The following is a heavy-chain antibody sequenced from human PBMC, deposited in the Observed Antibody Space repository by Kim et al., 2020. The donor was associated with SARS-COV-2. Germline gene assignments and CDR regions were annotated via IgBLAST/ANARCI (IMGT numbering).Heavy chain of an antibody. D-gene: IGHD3-3*01. J-gene: IGHJ4*02. V-gene: IGHV4-39*07. CDR2: IYYSGST. CDR3: ARVRSGDFWSGYYMGYYFDY. CDR1: GGSISSSSYY. Sequence: SETLSLTCTVSGGSISSSSYYWGWIRQPPGKGLEWIGSIYYSGSTYYNPSLKSRVTISVDTSKNQFSLKLSSVTAADTAVYYCARVRSGDFWSGYYMGYYFDYWGQGTLVTVSS.